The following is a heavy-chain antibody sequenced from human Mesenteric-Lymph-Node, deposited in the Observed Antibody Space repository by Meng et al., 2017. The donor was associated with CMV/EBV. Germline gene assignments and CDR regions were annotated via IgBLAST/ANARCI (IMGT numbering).Heavy chain of an antibody. D-gene: IGHD2-2*01. J-gene: IGHJ4*02. CDR2: IYYSGST. V-gene: IGHV4-61*08. CDR1: GGSISSGGYY. CDR3: ARDIQYYSSTSCYSVGLDY. Sequence: SETLSLTCTVSGGSISSGGYYWSWIRQHPGKGLEWIGYIYYSGSTNYNPSLKSRVTISVDTSKNQFSLKLSSVTAADTAVYYCARDIQYYSSTSCYSVGLDYWGQGTLVTVSS.